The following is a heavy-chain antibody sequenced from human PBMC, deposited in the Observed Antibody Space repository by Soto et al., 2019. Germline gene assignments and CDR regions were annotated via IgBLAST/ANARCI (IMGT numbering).Heavy chain of an antibody. D-gene: IGHD1-7*01. V-gene: IGHV1-69*01. CDR3: ARELELTPSNWFDP. CDR2: IIPIFGTA. CDR1: GDTFSSYA. Sequence: QVQLVQSGAEVKKPGSSVKVSCKASGDTFSSYAISWVRQAPGQGLEWMGGIIPIFGTANYAQKFQGRVTITADESTSTAYMELSSLRSEDTAVYYCARELELTPSNWFDPWGQGTLVTVSS. J-gene: IGHJ5*02.